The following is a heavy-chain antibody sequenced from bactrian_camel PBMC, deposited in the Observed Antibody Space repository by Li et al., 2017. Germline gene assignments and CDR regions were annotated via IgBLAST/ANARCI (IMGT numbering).Heavy chain of an antibody. CDR2: IGSGGDST. D-gene: IGHD1*01. Sequence: VQLVESGGGLVQPGGSLRLSCAASGFTFSGYAMSWVRQAPGKGLECVSSIGSGGDSTVYADSVKGRFTISQDNAKATLTLQMNSLKPEDTAMYYCAAASGGSTCAIYDWTYNYWGQGTQVTVS. J-gene: IGHJ4*01. CDR3: AAASGGSTCAIYDWTYNY. V-gene: IGHV3S42*01. CDR1: GFTFSGYA.